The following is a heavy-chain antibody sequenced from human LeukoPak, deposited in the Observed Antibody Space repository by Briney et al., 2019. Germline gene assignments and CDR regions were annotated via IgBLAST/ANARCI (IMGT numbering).Heavy chain of an antibody. CDR1: GGSFSGYY. CDR2: INHSGST. CDR3: ARDRTYEFLY. D-gene: IGHD2/OR15-2a*01. V-gene: IGHV4-34*01. Sequence: SETLSLTCAVYGGSFSGYYWSWIRQPPGKGLEWIGEINHSGSTNYNPSLKSRVTISVDTSKNRFSLKLTSVTAADTAVYYCARDRTYEFLYWGQGILVTVSS. J-gene: IGHJ4*02.